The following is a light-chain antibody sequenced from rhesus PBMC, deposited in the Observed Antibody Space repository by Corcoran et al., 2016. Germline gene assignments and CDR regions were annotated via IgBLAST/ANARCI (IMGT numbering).Light chain of an antibody. CDR3: SSYAGSNTFI. CDR1: SSDIGGYNY. J-gene: IGLJ1*01. V-gene: IGLV2-32*02. CDR2: EVS. Sequence: QAALTQPRSVSGSPGQSVTISCTGTSSDIGGYNYVPWYQQHPGTAPKLMIYEVSKRPSGVSDRVSGSKSGNTASLTISGLQAEDVADYYCSSYAGSNTFIFGAGTRLTVL.